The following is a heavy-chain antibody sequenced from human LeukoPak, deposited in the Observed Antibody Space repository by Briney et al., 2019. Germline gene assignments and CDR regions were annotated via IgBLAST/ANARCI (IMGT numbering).Heavy chain of an antibody. J-gene: IGHJ4*02. CDR3: ARDPTVTTSEVY. Sequence: GGSLRLSCAASGFTFSSYAMHWVRQAPGKGLEWVAVISYDGSNKYYADSVKGRFTISRDKSKNTLYLQMNSLRAEDTAVCYCARDPTVTTSEVYWGQGTLVTVSS. D-gene: IGHD4-17*01. CDR2: ISYDGSNK. V-gene: IGHV3-30-3*01. CDR1: GFTFSSYA.